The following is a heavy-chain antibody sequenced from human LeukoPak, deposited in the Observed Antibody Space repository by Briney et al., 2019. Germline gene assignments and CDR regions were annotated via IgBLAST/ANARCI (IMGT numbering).Heavy chain of an antibody. J-gene: IGHJ5*02. CDR1: GFTFTDFY. Sequence: GGSLRLSCAASGFTFTDFYMSWVRQAPGKGLEWVSWISPTSSYIYYADSVKGRFTISRDNAKNSLYLQMNSLRAEDTALDYCVRDADGGNSWFDTWGQGTLVTVSS. CDR2: ISPTSSYI. V-gene: IGHV3-21*04. CDR3: VRDADGGNSWFDT. D-gene: IGHD4-23*01.